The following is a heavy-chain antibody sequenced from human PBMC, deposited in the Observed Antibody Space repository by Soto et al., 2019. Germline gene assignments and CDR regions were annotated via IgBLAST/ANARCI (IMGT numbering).Heavy chain of an antibody. CDR2: IKQDGSEK. J-gene: IGHJ4*02. CDR3: ARDLYSSPFAFDY. CDR1: GFTFSSYW. Sequence: GGSLRLSCAASGFTFSSYWMSWVRQAPGKGLEWVANIKQDGSEKYYVDSVKGRFTISRDNAKNSLYLQMNSLRAEDTAVYYCARDLYSSPFAFDYWGQGTLVTVSS. D-gene: IGHD5-18*01. V-gene: IGHV3-7*01.